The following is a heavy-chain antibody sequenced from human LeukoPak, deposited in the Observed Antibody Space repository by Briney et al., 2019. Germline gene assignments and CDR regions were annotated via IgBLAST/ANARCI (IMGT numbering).Heavy chain of an antibody. CDR3: ARGSDYATTDY. J-gene: IGHJ4*02. D-gene: IGHD4-17*01. Sequence: GGSLRLSCAASGFTFSSYWMHWVRQAPGKGLVWVSRINSDGSSTSYADSVKGRFTISRDNAENTLYLQMNSLRAEDTALYYCARGSDYATTDYWGQGTLVTVSS. CDR2: INSDGSST. CDR1: GFTFSSYW. V-gene: IGHV3-74*01.